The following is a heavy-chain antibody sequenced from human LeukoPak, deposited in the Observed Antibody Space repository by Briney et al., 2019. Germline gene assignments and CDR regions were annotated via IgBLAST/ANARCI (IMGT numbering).Heavy chain of an antibody. CDR1: GFSVSSNF. Sequence: GGSLRLSCTASGFSVSSNFMSWVRQAPGKGLEWVSVLYSGANTYYADSVKGRFTISRDNSKNTLYLQMNSLRADDTAVYHCARAVAYYYVSGNYYPGAFDIWGQGTMVTVSS. CDR3: ARAVAYYYVSGNYYPGAFDI. D-gene: IGHD3-10*01. CDR2: LYSGANT. J-gene: IGHJ3*02. V-gene: IGHV3-53*01.